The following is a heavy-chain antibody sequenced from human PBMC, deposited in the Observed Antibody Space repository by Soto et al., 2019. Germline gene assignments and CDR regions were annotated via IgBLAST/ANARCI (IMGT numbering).Heavy chain of an antibody. CDR1: GFTFSSYG. V-gene: IGHV3-30*03. D-gene: IGHD6-19*01. J-gene: IGHJ4*02. CDR3: TTSTGSGWYAFDY. Sequence: GGSLRLSCAASGFTFSSYGMHWVRQAPGKGLEWVAVISYDGSNKYYADSVKGRFTISRDNSKNTLYLQMNSLKTEDTAVYYCTTSTGSGWYAFDYWGQGTLVTVSS. CDR2: ISYDGSNK.